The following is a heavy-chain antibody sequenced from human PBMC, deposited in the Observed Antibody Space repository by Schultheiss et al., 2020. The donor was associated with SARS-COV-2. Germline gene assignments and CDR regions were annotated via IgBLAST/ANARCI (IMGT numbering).Heavy chain of an antibody. CDR2: IGGGRGDR. CDR1: GFTFSSYW. D-gene: IGHD1-1*01. CDR3: AKDLHYWTSMDV. Sequence: GGSLRLSCAASGFTFSSYWMSWVRQASGKGLEWVSVIGGGRGDRYYADSVRGRFAISRDNSRNTVSLQMNRLRADDTGVYYCAKDLHYWTSMDVWGQGTTVTVSS. V-gene: IGHV3-23*01. J-gene: IGHJ6*02.